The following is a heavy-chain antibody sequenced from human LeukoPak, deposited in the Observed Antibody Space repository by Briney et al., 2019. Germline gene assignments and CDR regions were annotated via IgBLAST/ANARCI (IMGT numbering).Heavy chain of an antibody. J-gene: IGHJ2*01. CDR3: ARHQSGSYYNWYFDL. D-gene: IGHD1-26*01. CDR1: GGSISSYY. V-gene: IGHV4-59*08. CDR2: IYYSGGT. Sequence: SETLSLTCTVSGGSISSYYWSWIRQPPGKGLEWIGYIYYSGGTNYNPSLKSRVTISVDTSKNQFSLKLSSVTAADTAVYYCARHQSGSYYNWYFDLWGRGTLVTVSS.